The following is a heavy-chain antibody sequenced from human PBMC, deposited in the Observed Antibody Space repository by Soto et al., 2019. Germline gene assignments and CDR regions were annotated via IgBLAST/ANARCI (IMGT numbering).Heavy chain of an antibody. J-gene: IGHJ6*02. Sequence: GGSLRLSCAASGFTFSSYWMSWVRQAPGKGLEWVANIKQDGSEKYYVDSVKGRFTISRDNAKNSLYLQMNSLRAEDTAVYYCARDFERTGTTFRYYYYGMDVWRQGTTVTVSS. D-gene: IGHD1-7*01. CDR3: ARDFERTGTTFRYYYYGMDV. CDR1: GFTFSSYW. V-gene: IGHV3-7*01. CDR2: IKQDGSEK.